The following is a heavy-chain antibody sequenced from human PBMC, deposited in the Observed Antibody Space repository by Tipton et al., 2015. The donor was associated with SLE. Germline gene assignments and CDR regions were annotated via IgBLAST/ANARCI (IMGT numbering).Heavy chain of an antibody. V-gene: IGHV4-59*01. CDR1: GGSISSYY. J-gene: IGHJ4*02. CDR2: IYYSGST. D-gene: IGHD3-22*01. Sequence: TLSLTCTVSGGSISSYYWSWIRQPPGKGLEWIGYIYYSGSTNYNPSLKSRVTISVDTSKNQFSLKLSSVTAADTAVYYCARARDYYDSSGYYPYHFDYWGQGTLVTVSS. CDR3: ARARDYYDSSGYYPYHFDY.